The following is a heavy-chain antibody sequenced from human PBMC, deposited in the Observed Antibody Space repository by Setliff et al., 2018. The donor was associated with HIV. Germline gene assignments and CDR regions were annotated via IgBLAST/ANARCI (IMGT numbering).Heavy chain of an antibody. J-gene: IGHJ1*01. D-gene: IGHD3-22*01. V-gene: IGHV1-18*01. CDR2: ISGYNGNT. CDR3: ARVPGCVVVPPGGYFQH. CDR1: GYTFTSYG. Sequence: ASVKVSCKASGYTFTSYGISWVRQAPGQGLEWMGWISGYNGNTNYAQNLQGRVAMTTDTSTSKAYMELRSLRSDDTAVYYCARVPGCVVVPPGGYFQHWGQGTLVTVSS.